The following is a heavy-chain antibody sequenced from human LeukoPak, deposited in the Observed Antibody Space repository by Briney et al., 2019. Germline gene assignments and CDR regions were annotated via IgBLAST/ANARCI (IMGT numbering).Heavy chain of an antibody. Sequence: GGSLRLSCAASGFTFSSYGMHWVRQAPGKGLEWVAVISYDGSNKYYADSVKGRFTISRDNSKNTLYLQMNSLRAEDTAVYYCAREGLPRGGYDFWSGLDYYFDYWGQGTLVTVSS. D-gene: IGHD3-3*01. V-gene: IGHV3-30*03. CDR1: GFTFSSYG. CDR3: AREGLPRGGYDFWSGLDYYFDY. J-gene: IGHJ4*02. CDR2: ISYDGSNK.